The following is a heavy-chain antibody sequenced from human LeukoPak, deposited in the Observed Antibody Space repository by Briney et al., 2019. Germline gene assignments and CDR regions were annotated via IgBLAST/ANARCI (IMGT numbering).Heavy chain of an antibody. CDR1: GYTFTGYY. Sequence: ASVKVSCKASGYTFTGYYMHWVRQAPGQGLEWMGWINPNSGGTNYAQKFQGRVTMTRDTSISTAYMELSRLRSEDTAVYYCARVNSGYDYVPRNYYYYYYMDVWGKGTTVTVSS. D-gene: IGHD5-12*01. CDR3: ARVNSGYDYVPRNYYYYYYMDV. CDR2: INPNSGGT. J-gene: IGHJ6*03. V-gene: IGHV1-2*02.